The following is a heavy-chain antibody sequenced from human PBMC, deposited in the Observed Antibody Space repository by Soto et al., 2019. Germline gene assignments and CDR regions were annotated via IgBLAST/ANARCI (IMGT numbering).Heavy chain of an antibody. CDR1: GHSVPSNSTA. Sequence: SHTLSLTCAISGHSVPSNSTAWNWLRQSASRGLEWLGRTDYRSKWYHDSAVSVKSRITINPDTSKKQFSLQLNSVTPEDTPVYYCARSFSSIDYWGQGTLASV. D-gene: IGHD6-13*01. J-gene: IGHJ4*02. CDR3: ARSFSSIDY. CDR2: TDYRSKWYH. V-gene: IGHV6-1*01.